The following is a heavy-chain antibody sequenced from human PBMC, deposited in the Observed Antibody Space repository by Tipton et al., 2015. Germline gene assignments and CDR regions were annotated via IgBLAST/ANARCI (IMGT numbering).Heavy chain of an antibody. CDR2: IGVAGDP. D-gene: IGHD2-21*02. CDR3: ARGINSYCSDDCYWGAFDV. V-gene: IGHV3-13*05. CDR1: GFTFSNYD. Sequence: SLRLSCAASGFTFSNYDIHWVRQAPGKGLEWVSGIGVAGDPSYPDSVKGRFTISRENAKNSVYLQMNNLRAGDTAVYYCARGINSYCSDDCYWGAFDVWGQGTVVTVSS. J-gene: IGHJ3*01.